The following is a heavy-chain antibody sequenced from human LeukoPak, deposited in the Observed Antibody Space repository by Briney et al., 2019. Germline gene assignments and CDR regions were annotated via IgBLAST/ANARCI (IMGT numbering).Heavy chain of an antibody. CDR3: ARGSVGAAQDPRGGFDY. CDR2: ISSSGSTI. Sequence: GGSLRLSCAASGFTVSSNYMNWVRQAPGKGLEWVSYISSSGSTIYYADSVKGRFTISRDNAKNSLYLQMNSLRAEDTAVYYCARGSVGAAQDPRGGFDYWGQGTLVTVSS. V-gene: IGHV3-48*03. D-gene: IGHD1-26*01. CDR1: GFTVSSNY. J-gene: IGHJ4*02.